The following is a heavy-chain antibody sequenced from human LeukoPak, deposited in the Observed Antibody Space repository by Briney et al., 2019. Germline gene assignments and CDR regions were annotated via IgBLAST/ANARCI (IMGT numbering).Heavy chain of an antibody. CDR1: GFTFSSYA. CDR3: AKMDGMGVTDNPDY. D-gene: IGHD2-21*02. J-gene: IGHJ4*02. CDR2: ISGIGGST. V-gene: IGHV3-23*01. Sequence: GGSLRLSCAASGFTFSSYAMNWVRQAPGKGLEWVSSISGIGGSTYYADSVKGRFTISRDNSKNTLSLQMNSLRAEDTAIYYCAKMDGMGVTDNPDYWGQGTLVIVSS.